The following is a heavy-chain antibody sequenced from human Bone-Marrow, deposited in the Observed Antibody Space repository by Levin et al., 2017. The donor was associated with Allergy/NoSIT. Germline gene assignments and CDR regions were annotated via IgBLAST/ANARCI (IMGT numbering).Heavy chain of an antibody. CDR2: IFGRGTT. J-gene: IGHJ5*02. V-gene: IGHV4-30-2*01. CDR3: VRGMQIIATTPFDT. Sequence: SETLSLTCAVSNGSVISGDYSWSWIRQPPGKGLEWIGYIFGRGTTFYNPSLRSRVTMSVDRSRNQFSLNLRSLTAADTAVYYCVRGMQIIATTPFDTWGQGTQVTVSS. D-gene: IGHD1-26*01. CDR1: NGSVISGDYS.